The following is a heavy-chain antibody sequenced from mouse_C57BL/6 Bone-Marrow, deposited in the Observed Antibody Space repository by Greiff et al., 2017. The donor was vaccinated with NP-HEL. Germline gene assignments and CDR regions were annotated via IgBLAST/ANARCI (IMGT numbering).Heavy chain of an antibody. Sequence: QVQLQQPGAELVKPGASVKLSCKASGYTFTSYWMQWVKQRPGQGLEWIGEIDPSDSYTNYNQKFKGKATLTVDTSSSTAYMQLSSLTSEDSAVYYCAREGPYYGSSGYVDYWGQGTTLTVSS. CDR3: AREGPYYGSSGYVDY. CDR2: IDPSDSYT. V-gene: IGHV1-50*01. D-gene: IGHD1-1*01. CDR1: GYTFTSYW. J-gene: IGHJ2*01.